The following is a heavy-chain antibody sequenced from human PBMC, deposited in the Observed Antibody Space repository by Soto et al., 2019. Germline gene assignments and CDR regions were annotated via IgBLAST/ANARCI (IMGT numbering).Heavy chain of an antibody. CDR2: INYSGST. CDR3: ARDQGHYCDSSGYPYYYYGMDV. V-gene: IGHV4-31*03. D-gene: IGHD3-22*01. J-gene: IGHJ6*02. Sequence: SETLSLTCTVSGGSISSGGYYWSWIRQHPGKGLEWIGYINYSGSTYYNPSLKSRVTISVDTSKNQFSLKLSSVTAADTAVYYCARDQGHYCDSSGYPYYYYGMDVWGQGTTVTVSS. CDR1: GGSISSGGYY.